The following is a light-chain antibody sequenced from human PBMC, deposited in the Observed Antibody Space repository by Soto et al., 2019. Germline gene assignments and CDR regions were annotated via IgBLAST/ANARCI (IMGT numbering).Light chain of an antibody. Sequence: QSVLTQTPSVSGAPGQRVTISCTGADYDVHWYQHLPGTAPKLLIYANNNRPSGVPDRFSGSKSGTSASLVITGLQSDDEGVYYCQSYDSSLSGSIFGGGTQLTVL. J-gene: IGLJ2*01. CDR1: ADYD. CDR3: QSYDSSLSGSI. V-gene: IGLV1-40*01. CDR2: ANN.